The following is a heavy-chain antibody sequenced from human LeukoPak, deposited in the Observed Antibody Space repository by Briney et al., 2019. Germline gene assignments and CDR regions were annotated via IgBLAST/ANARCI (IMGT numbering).Heavy chain of an antibody. Sequence: GGSLRLSCTASGFIVSNYCMGWVRQAPGKGLEWVAYIKQDASETYYVDSVRGRFSISRDNAKNSLFLQMNSLRAEDTAVYYCATDPSGPSDSSGWYYFDNWGQGTLVTVSS. D-gene: IGHD6-19*01. V-gene: IGHV3-7*01. CDR2: IKQDASET. J-gene: IGHJ4*02. CDR1: GFIVSNYC. CDR3: ATDPSGPSDSSGWYYFDN.